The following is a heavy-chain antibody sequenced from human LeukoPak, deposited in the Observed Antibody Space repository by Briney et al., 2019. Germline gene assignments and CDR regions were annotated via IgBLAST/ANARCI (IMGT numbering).Heavy chain of an antibody. V-gene: IGHV1-8*01. CDR2: MNPNSGNT. CDR3: ARLRYGDYRGYYFDY. D-gene: IGHD4-17*01. CDR1: GDTFSIYG. J-gene: IGHJ4*02. Sequence: ASVKVSCKAVGDTFSIYGISWVRQAPGQGLEWMGWMNPNSGNTGYAQKFQGRVTMTRNTSISTAYMELSSLRSEDTAVYYCARLRYGDYRGYYFDYWGQGTLVTVSS.